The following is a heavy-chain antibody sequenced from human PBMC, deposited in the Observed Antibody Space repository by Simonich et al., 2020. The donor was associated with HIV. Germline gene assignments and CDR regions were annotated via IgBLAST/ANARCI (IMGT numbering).Heavy chain of an antibody. CDR3: ARVLQFLYAFDI. J-gene: IGHJ3*02. CDR2: IYHSGST. Sequence: QVQLQQWGAGLLKTSETLSLTCAVYGYSISSGYYWGWIRQPPGKGLEWNGSIYHSGSTYYNPSLKSRVTISVDTSKNQFSLKLSSVTAADTAVYYCARVLQFLYAFDIWGQGTMVTVSS. D-gene: IGHD3-3*01. CDR1: GYSISSGYY. V-gene: IGHV4-38-2*01.